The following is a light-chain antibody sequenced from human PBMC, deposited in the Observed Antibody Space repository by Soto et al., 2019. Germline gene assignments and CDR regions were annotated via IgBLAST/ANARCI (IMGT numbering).Light chain of an antibody. V-gene: IGKV1-33*01. CDR2: DAS. CDR3: QQYDNLPFT. CDR1: QDISNY. Sequence: DIQMTQSPSTLSASVGDRVTITCQASQDISNYLNWYQQKAGKAPKLLIYDASNLETGVPSRFSGSGSGTDFIFTISSLQPEDIATYYCQQYDNLPFTFGPGTKLDIK. J-gene: IGKJ3*01.